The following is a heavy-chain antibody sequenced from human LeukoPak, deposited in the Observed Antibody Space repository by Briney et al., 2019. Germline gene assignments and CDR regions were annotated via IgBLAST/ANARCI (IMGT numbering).Heavy chain of an antibody. CDR2: IYSNGNT. CDR3: ARSATVTTGYFDY. J-gene: IGHJ4*02. Sequence: SETLSLTCSVSGGSISSTGRYWGWIRQSPEKGLDWIGSIYSNGNTYYNPSVKSRVTMSVDTSKNQFSLKSTSMTAAETAVYYCARSATVTTGYFDYWGQGALVTVSS. CDR1: GGSISSTGRY. D-gene: IGHD4-17*01. V-gene: IGHV4-39*07.